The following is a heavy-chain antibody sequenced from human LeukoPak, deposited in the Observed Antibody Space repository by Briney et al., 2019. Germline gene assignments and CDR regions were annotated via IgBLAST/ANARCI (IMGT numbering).Heavy chain of an antibody. V-gene: IGHV4-59*13. J-gene: IGHJ4*02. CDR3: ARWGHFETSGFFVVEY. D-gene: IGHD6-19*01. CDR1: DGSISSYY. Sequence: SETLSLTCSISDGSISSYYRNWIRQSPGKALEWIGHIHYSGSTHYNPSLQSRVSISIDTSKSHFTLKLRSVTAADTAVYYCARWGHFETSGFFVVEYWGQGALVTVSS. CDR2: IHYSGST.